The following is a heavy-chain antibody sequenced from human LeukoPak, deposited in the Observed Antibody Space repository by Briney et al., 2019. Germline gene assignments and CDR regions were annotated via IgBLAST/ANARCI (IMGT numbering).Heavy chain of an antibody. J-gene: IGHJ6*02. D-gene: IGHD3-16*01. CDR3: ARGALAYGGGSYSCNQVMDV. CDR2: ISSSSSTI. Sequence: PGGSLRLSCAASGFTFSSYSMNWVRQAPGKGLEWVSYISSSSSTIYYADSVKGRFTISRDNAKNSLYLQMNSLRAGDTAVYYCARGALAYGGGSYSCNQVMDVWGQGTKVTAS. V-gene: IGHV3-48*01. CDR1: GFTFSSYS.